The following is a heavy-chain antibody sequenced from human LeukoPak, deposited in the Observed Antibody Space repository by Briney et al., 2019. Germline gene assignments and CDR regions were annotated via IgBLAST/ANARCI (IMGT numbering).Heavy chain of an antibody. CDR1: GGTFSSYA. CDR2: IIPIFGTA. J-gene: IGHJ6*03. V-gene: IGHV1-69*05. D-gene: IGHD2-2*01. Sequence: ASVKVSCKASGGTFSSYAISWVLQAPGQGLELMGGIIPIFGTANYAQKFQGRVTITTDESTSTAYMELSSLRSEDTAVYYCARGDIVVVAGAGYYMDVWGKGTTVTVSS. CDR3: ARGDIVVVAGAGYYMDV.